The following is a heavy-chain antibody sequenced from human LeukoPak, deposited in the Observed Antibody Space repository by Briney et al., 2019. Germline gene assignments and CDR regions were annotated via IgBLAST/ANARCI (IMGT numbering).Heavy chain of an antibody. V-gene: IGHV3-53*04. CDR2: IFSGGTT. Sequence: ARSLRLSCAASGFTVSSNYMSWVRQAPGKGLEWGSVIFSGGTTYYADSVKGRFTISRHNSENTLYLQMNSLRGEDTAVYYCARGVLGYSYGFDYWGQGTLVSVSS. CDR3: ARGVLGYSYGFDY. CDR1: GFTVSSNY. J-gene: IGHJ4*02. D-gene: IGHD5-18*01.